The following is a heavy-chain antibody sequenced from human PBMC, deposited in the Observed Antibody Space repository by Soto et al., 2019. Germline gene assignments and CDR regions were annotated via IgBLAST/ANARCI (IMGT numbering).Heavy chain of an antibody. V-gene: IGHV4-59*01. CDR3: ARLISIADNDY. CDR2: IYYSGST. D-gene: IGHD6-6*01. Sequence: SETLSLTCTVSGGSISSYYWSWIRQPPGKGLEWIGYIYYSGSTNYNPSLKSRVTISVDTSKNQFSLKLSSVTAADTAVYYCARLISIADNDYWGQGTLVTVSS. CDR1: GGSISSYY. J-gene: IGHJ4*02.